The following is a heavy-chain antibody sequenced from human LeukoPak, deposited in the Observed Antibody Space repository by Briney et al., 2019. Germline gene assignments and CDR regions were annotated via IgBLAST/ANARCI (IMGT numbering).Heavy chain of an antibody. CDR3: ARLGHTIFGVVDY. J-gene: IGHJ4*02. CDR2: IYYSGST. CDR1: GGSISSSSYY. Sequence: SETLSLTCTVSGGSISSSSYYWGWIRQPPGKGLEWIGSIYYSGSTYYNPSLKSRVTISVDTSKNQFSLKLSSVTAADTAVYYCARLGHTIFGVVDYWGQGTLVTASS. D-gene: IGHD3-3*01. V-gene: IGHV4-39*01.